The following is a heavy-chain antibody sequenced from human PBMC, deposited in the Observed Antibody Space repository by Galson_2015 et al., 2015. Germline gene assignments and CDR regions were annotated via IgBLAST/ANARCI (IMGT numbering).Heavy chain of an antibody. CDR3: ARRSGDYGSGSYMGEYFDY. CDR2: IYYSGST. D-gene: IGHD3-10*01. CDR1: GGSISSSSYY. J-gene: IGHJ4*02. V-gene: IGHV4-39*01. Sequence: SETLSLTCTVSGGSISSSSYYWGWIRQPPGKGLEWIGSIYYSGSTYYTPSLKSRVTISVDTSKNQFSLKLSSVTAADTAVYYCARRSGDYGSGSYMGEYFDYWGQGTLVTVSS.